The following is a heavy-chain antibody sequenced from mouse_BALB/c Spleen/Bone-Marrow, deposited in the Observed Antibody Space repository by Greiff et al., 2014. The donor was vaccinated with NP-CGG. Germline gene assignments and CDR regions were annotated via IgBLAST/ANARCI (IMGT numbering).Heavy chain of an antibody. Sequence: VQLQQSGAELVRSGASVKMSCTASGFNIKDFYMHWLRQRPEQGLEWIGWVDPENGDTECTPKFQGKATMTADTSSNTAYLQLISLTTEDTAVYYCNICDYCFDYWGQGTPLTVSS. V-gene: IGHV14-4*02. CDR2: VDPENGDT. CDR3: NICDYCFDY. D-gene: IGHD2-4*01. CDR1: GFNIKDFY. J-gene: IGHJ2*01.